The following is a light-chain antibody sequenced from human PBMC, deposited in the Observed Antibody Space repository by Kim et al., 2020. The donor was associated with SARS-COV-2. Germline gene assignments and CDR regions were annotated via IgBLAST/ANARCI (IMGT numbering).Light chain of an antibody. CDR2: DAS. Sequence: IQLTQWPSTLSASVGDRVTITCRASQSISTWLAWYQQKPGKAPKLLISDASILQTGVPPRFSGGGSGGDFTLTISNLQPDDFATYYCQQYNSFSSFGQGTKLEIK. V-gene: IGKV1-5*01. CDR1: QSISTW. J-gene: IGKJ2*03. CDR3: QQYNSFSS.